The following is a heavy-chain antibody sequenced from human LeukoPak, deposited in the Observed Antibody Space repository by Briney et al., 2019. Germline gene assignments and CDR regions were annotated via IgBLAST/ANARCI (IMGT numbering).Heavy chain of an antibody. V-gene: IGHV3-9*01. D-gene: IGHD3-10*02. Sequence: GGSLRLSCAASGFTFDDYAMHWVRQAPGKGLEWVSGISWISGSIGYADSVKGRFTISRDNAKNSLYLQMNSLRAEDTALYYCAKGVRYFRPTDAFDIWGQGTMVTVSS. CDR2: ISWISGSI. J-gene: IGHJ3*02. CDR3: AKGVRYFRPTDAFDI. CDR1: GFTFDDYA.